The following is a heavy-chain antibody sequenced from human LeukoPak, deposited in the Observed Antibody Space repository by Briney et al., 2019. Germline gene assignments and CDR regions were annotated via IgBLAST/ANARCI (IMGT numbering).Heavy chain of an antibody. CDR3: AKVFYPAAGTGRVDFPFDY. D-gene: IGHD6-13*01. J-gene: IGHJ4*02. Sequence: GGTVRLSCAASGFTFSSYAMSWVRQAPGKGLEWVSSVSGGGGSTYYADSVKGRFTISRDNSKTTLYLQMNSLRAEDTAVYYCAKVFYPAAGTGRVDFPFDYWGQGTLVTVSS. CDR2: VSGGGGST. V-gene: IGHV3-23*01. CDR1: GFTFSSYA.